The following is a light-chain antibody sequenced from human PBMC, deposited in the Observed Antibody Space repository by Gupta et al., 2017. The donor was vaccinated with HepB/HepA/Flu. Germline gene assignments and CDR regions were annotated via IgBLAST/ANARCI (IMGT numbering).Light chain of an antibody. J-gene: IGLJ3*02. CDR1: SCDVGGYNS. CDR3: SSFTRSTSTLVL. Sequence: QSALTQPAPVSGSPGQSITIPCPGTSCDVGGYNSVSWYHQYPGKAPKLLIYDVTARPSEISTRFSASKSGNTASLTISGLQTEDEADYFCSSFTRSTSTLVLFGGGTKVTVL. V-gene: IGLV2-14*03. CDR2: DVT.